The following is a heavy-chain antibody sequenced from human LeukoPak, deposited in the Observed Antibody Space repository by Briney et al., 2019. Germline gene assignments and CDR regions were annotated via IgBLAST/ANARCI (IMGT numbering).Heavy chain of an antibody. D-gene: IGHD5-24*01. J-gene: IGHJ4*02. CDR3: ARDERWLPFDY. CDR2: IIPILGIA. Sequence: SVKVSCKASGGTFSSYAISWVRQAPGQGLEWMGRIIPILGIANYAQKFQGRVTITADKSTSTAYVELSSLRSEDTAVYYCARDERWLPFDYWGQGTLVTVSS. CDR1: GGTFSSYA. V-gene: IGHV1-69*04.